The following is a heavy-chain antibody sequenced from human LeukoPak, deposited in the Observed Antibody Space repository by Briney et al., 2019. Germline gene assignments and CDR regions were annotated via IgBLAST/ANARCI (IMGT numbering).Heavy chain of an antibody. CDR2: IRYDGTNK. CDR3: ANGKGSGFYYFDY. Sequence: GGSLRLSCAASGFTFSDYGTHWVRQAPGKGLEWLAFIRYDGTNKYYADSVKGRFTISRDNSKNTLYLQMNSLRAEDTAVYYCANGKGSGFYYFDYWGQGTLVTVSS. D-gene: IGHD6-19*01. V-gene: IGHV3-30*02. CDR1: GFTFSDYG. J-gene: IGHJ4*02.